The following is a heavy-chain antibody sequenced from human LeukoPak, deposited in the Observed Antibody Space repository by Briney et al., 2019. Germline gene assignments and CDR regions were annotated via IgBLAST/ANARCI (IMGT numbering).Heavy chain of an antibody. J-gene: IGHJ6*03. CDR3: ARGYYYMDV. CDR1: GFTFSSYA. CDR2: ISSDGSNE. V-gene: IGHV3-30*14. Sequence: PGGPLRLSCAASGFTFSSYAMHWVRQAPGKGLEWVALISSDGSNEYYADSVKGRFTISRDNSKNTLYLQMHSLRAEDTAVYYCARGYYYMDVWGKGTTITVSS.